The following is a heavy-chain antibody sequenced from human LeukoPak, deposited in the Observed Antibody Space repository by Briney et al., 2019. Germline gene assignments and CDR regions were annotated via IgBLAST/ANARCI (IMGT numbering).Heavy chain of an antibody. J-gene: IGHJ4*02. CDR2: IYTSGST. D-gene: IGHD6-13*01. V-gene: IGHV4-61*02. CDR1: GGSISSGSYY. CDR3: ARGGFGQQLVP. Sequence: PSETLSLTCTVSGGSISSGSYYWSWIRQPAGKGLEWIGRIYTSGSTNYNPSLKSRVTISVDTSKNQFSLKLSSVTAADTAVYYCARGGFGQQLVPWGQGTLVTVSS.